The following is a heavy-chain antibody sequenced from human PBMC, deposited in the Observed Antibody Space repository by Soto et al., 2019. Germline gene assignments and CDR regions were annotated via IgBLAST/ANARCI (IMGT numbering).Heavy chain of an antibody. Sequence: GGSLRLSCAASGFTFSDYYMSWIRQAPGKGLEWVSYISSLSTYTNYADSVKGRFTISRDNAKNSLYLQMNSLRAEDTAVYYCARGGDSAMALYGLDVWGQGTTVTVSS. J-gene: IGHJ6*02. CDR3: ARGGDSAMALYGLDV. CDR2: ISSLSTYT. D-gene: IGHD5-18*01. V-gene: IGHV3-11*06. CDR1: GFTFSDYY.